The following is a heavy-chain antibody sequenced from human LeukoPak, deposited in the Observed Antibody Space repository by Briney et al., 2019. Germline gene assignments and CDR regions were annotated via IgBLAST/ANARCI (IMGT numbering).Heavy chain of an antibody. J-gene: IGHJ6*02. CDR3: AAPGLYSNSWYGMDV. D-gene: IGHD6-13*01. V-gene: IGHV1-18*01. CDR2: ISAYNGNT. Sequence: ASVKVSCKASGYTFTSYGISWVRQAPGQGLEWMGWISAYNGNTNYAQKLQGRVTMTTDTSTSTAYMELRSLRSDDTAVYYCAAPGLYSNSWYGMDVWGQGTTVTVSS. CDR1: GYTFTSYG.